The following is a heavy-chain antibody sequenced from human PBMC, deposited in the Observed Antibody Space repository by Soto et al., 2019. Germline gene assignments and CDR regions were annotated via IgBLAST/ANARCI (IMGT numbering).Heavy chain of an antibody. D-gene: IGHD4-4*01. Sequence: QVQLVESGGGVVQPGRSLRLSCAASGFTFRSYGMHWVRQAPGKGLEWVAVISYDGSNKYYADSVKGRFTISRDNSKNTLYLQMNSLRAEDTAVYYCAKDDYSNGYYYYGMDVWGQGTTVTVSS. CDR2: ISYDGSNK. CDR1: GFTFRSYG. J-gene: IGHJ6*02. CDR3: AKDDYSNGYYYYGMDV. V-gene: IGHV3-30*18.